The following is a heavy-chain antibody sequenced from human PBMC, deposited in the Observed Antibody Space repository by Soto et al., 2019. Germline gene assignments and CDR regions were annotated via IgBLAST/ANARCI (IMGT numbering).Heavy chain of an antibody. D-gene: IGHD5-18*01. CDR2: ISAHNGNT. CDR3: ARDTAMALPDA. V-gene: IGHV1-18*01. Sequence: QVQLVQSGAEVKKPGASAKVSCKASGYTFTSYGITWVRQAPGQGLEWMGWISAHNGNTKYAQKLQGRVTMTTDTSTSTAYMEVRSLRSDDTAVYYCARDTAMALPDAWGQGTLVTVSS. J-gene: IGHJ4*02. CDR1: GYTFTSYG.